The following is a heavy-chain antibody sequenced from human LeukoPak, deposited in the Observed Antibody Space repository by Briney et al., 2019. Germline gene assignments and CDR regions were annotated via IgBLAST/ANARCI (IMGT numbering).Heavy chain of an antibody. D-gene: IGHD6-13*01. Sequence: PGGSLRLSCAASGSTFSGSAMHWVRQASGKGLEWVGRIRSKANSYATAYAASVKGRFTISRDDSKNTAYLQMNSLKTEDTAVYYCTRHDSSSWTSYYYGMDVWGQGTTVTVSS. CDR3: TRHDSSSWTSYYYGMDV. V-gene: IGHV3-73*01. CDR1: GSTFSGSA. CDR2: IRSKANSYAT. J-gene: IGHJ6*02.